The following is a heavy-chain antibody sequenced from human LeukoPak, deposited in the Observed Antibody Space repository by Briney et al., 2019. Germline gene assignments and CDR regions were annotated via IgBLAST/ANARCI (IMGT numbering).Heavy chain of an antibody. J-gene: IGHJ5*02. CDR1: GGSISSYY. CDR3: ARDQVYCTNGVCEADWFDP. V-gene: IGHV4-4*07. CDR2: IYTSGST. D-gene: IGHD2-8*01. Sequence: PSETLSLTCTVSGGSISSYYWSWIRQPPGKGLEWIGRIYTSGSTNYNPSLKSRVTMSVDTSKNQFSLKLSSVTAADTAVYYCARDQVYCTNGVCEADWFDPWGQGTLVTVSS.